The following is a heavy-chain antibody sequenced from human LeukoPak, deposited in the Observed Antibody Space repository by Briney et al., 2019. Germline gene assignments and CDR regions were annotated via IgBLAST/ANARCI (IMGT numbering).Heavy chain of an antibody. D-gene: IGHD2-2*03. V-gene: IGHV3-7*01. CDR2: IKQDGSEK. CDR3: ARDVVDIVVVPLFDY. J-gene: IGHJ4*02. Sequence: GGSLRLSCAASGFTFSSYWMSWVRQAPGKGLEWVANIKQDGSEKYYVDSVKGRFTISRDNAKNSLYLQMNNLRAEDTAVYYCARDVVDIVVVPLFDYWGQGTLVTVSS. CDR1: GFTFSSYW.